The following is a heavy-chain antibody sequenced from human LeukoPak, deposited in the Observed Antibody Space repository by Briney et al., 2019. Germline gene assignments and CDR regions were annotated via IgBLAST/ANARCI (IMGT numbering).Heavy chain of an antibody. J-gene: IGHJ4*02. CDR2: IYWNDDK. CDR1: GFSLSTSGVG. Sequence: SGPTLVNPTQTLTLTCTFSGFSLSTSGVGVGWIRQPPGKALEWLALIYWNDDKRYSPSLKSRLTITKDTSKNQVVLTMTNMDPVDTATYYCAHRPIASTYYDFWSGYSTYYFDYWGQGTLVTVSS. CDR3: AHRPIASTYYDFWSGYSTYYFDY. V-gene: IGHV2-5*01. D-gene: IGHD3-3*01.